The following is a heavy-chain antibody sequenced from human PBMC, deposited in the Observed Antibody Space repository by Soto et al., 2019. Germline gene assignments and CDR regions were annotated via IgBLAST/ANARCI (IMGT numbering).Heavy chain of an antibody. V-gene: IGHV1-69*01. D-gene: IGHD3-22*01. CDR2: IIPIFGTA. Sequence: QVQLVQSGAEVKKPGSSVKVSCKASGGTFSSYAISWVRQAPGQGLEWMGGIIPIFGTANYAQKFQGRVTITADESKSTAYMELSSLRSEDTAVYYCARAKINITMIVVPIAYFDSWGQGTLVTVSS. J-gene: IGHJ4*02. CDR1: GGTFSSYA. CDR3: ARAKINITMIVVPIAYFDS.